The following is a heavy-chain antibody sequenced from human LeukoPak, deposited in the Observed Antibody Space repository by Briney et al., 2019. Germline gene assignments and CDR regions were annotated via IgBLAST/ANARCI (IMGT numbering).Heavy chain of an antibody. CDR3: AKDRGAGYSYGYLGY. D-gene: IGHD5-18*01. CDR1: GFTFSSYG. Sequence: GGSLRLSCAASGFTFSSYGMHWVRQAPGKGLEGVSFIRYDGSNQYYADSVKVRFTISRDNSKNTLYLQMNSLRAEDTAVYYCAKDRGAGYSYGYLGYWGQGTLVTVSS. J-gene: IGHJ4*02. CDR2: IRYDGSNQ. V-gene: IGHV3-30*02.